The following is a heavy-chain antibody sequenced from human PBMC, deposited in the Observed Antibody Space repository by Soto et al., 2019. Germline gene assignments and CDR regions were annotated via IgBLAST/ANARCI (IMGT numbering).Heavy chain of an antibody. Sequence: GGSLRLSCAASGFTFSSYAMHWVRQAPGKGLEWVAVISYDGSNKYYADSVKGRFTISRDNSKNTLYLQMNSLRAEDTAVYYCARDLYQLRLYYYCGMDVWGQGTTVTVSS. D-gene: IGHD2-2*01. CDR1: GFTFSSYA. J-gene: IGHJ6*02. CDR3: ARDLYQLRLYYYCGMDV. V-gene: IGHV3-30-3*01. CDR2: ISYDGSNK.